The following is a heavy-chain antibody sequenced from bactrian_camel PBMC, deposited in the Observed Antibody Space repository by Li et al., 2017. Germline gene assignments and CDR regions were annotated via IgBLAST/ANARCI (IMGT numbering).Heavy chain of an antibody. Sequence: VQLVESGGGSVQAGETLRLSCAVSGYTYSSNCMGWFRQAQGKEREGVSCIDWSGAITHYADPVKGRFTVSRDNAKNTLYLQMNSLKPEDTGMYICARGFPEARDYSRPSPTGCRWNLSGRGTQVTVS. CDR2: IDWSGAIT. J-gene: IGHJ4*01. V-gene: IGHV3S59*01. D-gene: IGHD2*01. CDR1: GYTYSSNC.